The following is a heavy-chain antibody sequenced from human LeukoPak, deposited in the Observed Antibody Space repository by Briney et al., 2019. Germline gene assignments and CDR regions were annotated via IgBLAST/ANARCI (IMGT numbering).Heavy chain of an antibody. CDR1: GASVSSSNW. Sequence: PSGTLSLTCAVSGASVSSSNWLSWARQPPGKGLEWIGEIYHSGSTNYNPSLKSRVTISVDNSKNQFSLKMSSMTAADTAVYYCARAGWYTLDNWGQGTLVTVSS. CDR2: IYHSGST. CDR3: ARAGWYTLDN. V-gene: IGHV4-4*02. D-gene: IGHD2-15*01. J-gene: IGHJ4*02.